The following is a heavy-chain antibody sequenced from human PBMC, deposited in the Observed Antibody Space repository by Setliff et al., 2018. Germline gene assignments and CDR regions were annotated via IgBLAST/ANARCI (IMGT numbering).Heavy chain of an antibody. CDR1: GFTFSSYW. J-gene: IGHJ4*02. V-gene: IGHV3-23*01. CDR2: ISGSAGSI. Sequence: GGSLRLSCAASGFTFSSYWMSWVRQAPGKGLEWVSTISGSAGSIHLADSVKGRFTISRDNSKNTLFLQMSSLRAADTAVYYCARTCSGSGCYAGLESWGQGTPVTVSS. D-gene: IGHD2-15*01. CDR3: ARTCSGSGCYAGLES.